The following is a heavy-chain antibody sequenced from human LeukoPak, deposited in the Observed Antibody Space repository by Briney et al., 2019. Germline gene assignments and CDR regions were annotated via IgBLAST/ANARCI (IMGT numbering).Heavy chain of an antibody. CDR3: ARDCSGGSCYGY. CDR2: MNPNSGNT. J-gene: IGHJ4*02. D-gene: IGHD2-15*01. V-gene: IGHV1-8*01. Sequence: ASAKVSCKASGYTFTSYDINWVRQATGQGLEWMGWMNPNSGNTGYAQKFQGGVTMTRNTSISTAYMELSSLRSEDTAVYYCARDCSGGSCYGYWGQGTLVTVSS. CDR1: GYTFTSYD.